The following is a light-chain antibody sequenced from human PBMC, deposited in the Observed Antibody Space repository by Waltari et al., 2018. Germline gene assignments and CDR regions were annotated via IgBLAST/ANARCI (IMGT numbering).Light chain of an antibody. V-gene: IGLV1-44*01. J-gene: IGLJ3*02. CDR3: AAWDESLKGWV. Sequence: SVLTLPHSLSRTPGQRVTISCSGSFSNIVSNTLVWYRVLPGTAPKLLIHGNDQRPSGVLDRFSGSKFGASGSLVISGLQPEDESEYYCAAWDESLKGWVFGGGTRLTVL. CDR1: FSNIVSNT. CDR2: GND.